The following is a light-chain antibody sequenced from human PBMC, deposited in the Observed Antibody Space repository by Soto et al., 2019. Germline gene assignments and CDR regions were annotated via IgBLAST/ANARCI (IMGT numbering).Light chain of an antibody. CDR1: QSVISNY. Sequence: IVLPQSQGTLSLSPWERATLSFMASQSVISNYLAWYQQKPGQPPRLLIYGASTRATGIPDRFSGSGSGTDFTLTISRLEPEDFAVYYCQQYGGSPRTFGQGTKVDIK. CDR3: QQYGGSPRT. V-gene: IGKV3-20*01. J-gene: IGKJ1*01. CDR2: GAS.